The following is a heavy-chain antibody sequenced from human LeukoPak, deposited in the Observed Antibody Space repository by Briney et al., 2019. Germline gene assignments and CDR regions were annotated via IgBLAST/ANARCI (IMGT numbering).Heavy chain of an antibody. J-gene: IGHJ4*02. CDR2: ISWNSGSK. CDR1: GFTFDDYA. CDR3: AKVIVAGTFVPDGYYFDY. Sequence: GGSLRLSCAASGFTFDDYAMRWVRQAPGKGLEWVSGISWNSGSKGYADSVKGRFTISRDNAKNSLYLQMNSLRAEDTALYYCAKVIVAGTFVPDGYYFDYWGQGTLVTVSS. D-gene: IGHD6-19*01. V-gene: IGHV3-9*01.